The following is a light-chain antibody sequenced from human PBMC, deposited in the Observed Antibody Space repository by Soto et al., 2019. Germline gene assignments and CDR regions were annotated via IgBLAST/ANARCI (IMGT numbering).Light chain of an antibody. CDR1: QSVSSY. CDR3: QQRSNWPPLT. V-gene: IGKV3-11*01. J-gene: IGKJ4*01. CDR2: DAS. Sequence: EIVLTQSPATLSLSPGERATLSCRASQSVSSYLAWYQQKPGQAPRLLIYDASNRATGIPARFSGSGSGTDFPLTISSLEPEDFAVYCCQQRSNWPPLTFGGGTKVEIK.